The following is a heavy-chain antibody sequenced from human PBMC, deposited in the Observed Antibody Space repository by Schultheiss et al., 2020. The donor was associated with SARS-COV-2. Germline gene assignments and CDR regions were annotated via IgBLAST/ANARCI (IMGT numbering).Heavy chain of an antibody. CDR3: ARDRTAESPAGDY. J-gene: IGHJ4*02. D-gene: IGHD1-14*01. CDR1: GYTLTELS. CDR2: FDPEDGET. V-gene: IGHV1-24*01. Sequence: ASVKVSCKVSGYTLTELSMHWVRQAPGKGLEWMGGFDPEDGETIYAQKFQGRVTMTEDTSTSTAYMELRSLRSDDTAMYYCARDRTAESPAGDYWGQGTLVTVSS.